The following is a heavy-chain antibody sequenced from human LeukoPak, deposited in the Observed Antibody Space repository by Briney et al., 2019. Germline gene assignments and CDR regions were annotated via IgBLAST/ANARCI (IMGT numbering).Heavy chain of an antibody. Sequence: GGSLRLSCVASGFTFSRYAMHWVRRAPGKGLDWVTFISYDGTDKYYADSVKGRFTISRDNSRNTLFLQVNSLRAEDTAVYYSARDLRPLYVYVGDAFDIWGQGTMVTVSS. CDR1: GFTFSRYA. J-gene: IGHJ3*02. CDR2: ISYDGTDK. D-gene: IGHD1-26*01. V-gene: IGHV3-30-3*01. CDR3: ARDLRPLYVYVGDAFDI.